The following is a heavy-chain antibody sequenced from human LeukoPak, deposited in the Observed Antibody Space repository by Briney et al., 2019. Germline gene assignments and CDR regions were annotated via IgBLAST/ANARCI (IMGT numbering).Heavy chain of an antibody. J-gene: IGHJ4*02. CDR3: AAWGLHNY. D-gene: IGHD5-24*01. Sequence: GGSLRLSCSASGCDFSGYWMNWVRQAPGKGPEWVANINLSGSAQLYVDSVEGRCTISRDNAKSSLYLQMTGLRAEDTAVYYCAAWGLHNYWGQGTLVTVSS. V-gene: IGHV3-7*01. CDR1: GCDFSGYW. CDR2: INLSGSAQ.